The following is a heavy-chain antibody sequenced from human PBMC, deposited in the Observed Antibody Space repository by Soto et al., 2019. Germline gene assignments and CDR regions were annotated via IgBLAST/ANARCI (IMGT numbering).Heavy chain of an antibody. J-gene: IGHJ4*02. CDR3: ARDDPKDYSWFGELYHRLFDY. Sequence: GGSLRLSCAASGFTFSSYSMNWVRQAPGKGLEWVSYISSSSSTIYYADSVKGRFTISRDNAKNSLYLQMNSLRDEDTAVYYCARDDPKDYSWFGELYHRLFDYWGQGTLVTVSS. V-gene: IGHV3-48*02. CDR1: GFTFSSYS. D-gene: IGHD3-10*01. CDR2: ISSSSSTI.